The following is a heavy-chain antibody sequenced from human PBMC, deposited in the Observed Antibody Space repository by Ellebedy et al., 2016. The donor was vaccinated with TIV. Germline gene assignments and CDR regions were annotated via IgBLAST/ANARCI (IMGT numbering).Heavy chain of an antibody. Sequence: GESLKISXAASGFTFSSYTMRWVRQAPGKGLEWVSDISGSGGGTYYADSVKGRFTISRDNSKNTLYLQMNSLRVEDTAVYYCAKGITAAAVEGSLFDSWGQGTLVTVSS. CDR3: AKGITAAAVEGSLFDS. CDR2: ISGSGGGT. J-gene: IGHJ5*01. CDR1: GFTFSSYT. D-gene: IGHD6-13*01. V-gene: IGHV3-23*01.